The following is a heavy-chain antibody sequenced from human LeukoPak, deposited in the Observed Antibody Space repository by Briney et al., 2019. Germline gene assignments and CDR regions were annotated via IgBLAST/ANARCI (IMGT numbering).Heavy chain of an antibody. D-gene: IGHD6-19*01. J-gene: IGHJ4*02. Sequence: PGGSLRLSCAASGFTFSGYWMHWVRQAPGKGLVWVSRINSDGSNTGYADSVKGRFTISRDNAENTLYLQMNSLRAEDTAVYYCVRTSSAWYVFDNWGQGTLVIVSS. CDR2: INSDGSNT. CDR1: GFTFSGYW. V-gene: IGHV3-74*01. CDR3: VRTSSAWYVFDN.